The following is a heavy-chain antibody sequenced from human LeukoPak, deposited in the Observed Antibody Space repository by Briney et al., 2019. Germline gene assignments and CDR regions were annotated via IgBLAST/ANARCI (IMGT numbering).Heavy chain of an antibody. CDR1: GFAFSSYS. CDR2: ISSSSSYI. J-gene: IGHJ6*03. V-gene: IGHV3-21*01. D-gene: IGHD6-19*01. CDR3: ARDQWLVLGYYMDV. Sequence: GGSLRLSCAASGFAFSSYSMNWVRQAPGKGLEWVSSISSSSSYIYYADSVKGRFTISRDNAKNSLYLQMNSLRAEDTAVYYCARDQWLVLGYYMDVWGKATTVTVSS.